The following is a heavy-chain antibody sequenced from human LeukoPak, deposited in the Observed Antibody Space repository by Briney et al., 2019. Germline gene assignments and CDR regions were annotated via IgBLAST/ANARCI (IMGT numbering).Heavy chain of an antibody. J-gene: IGHJ4*02. V-gene: IGHV4-59*08. CDR3: ARRGSGKYFDQ. Sequence: SETLSLTCTVSSGSFGGYYWSWIRQPPGKGLEWIGHIYYSGNTNYDPSLKSRVTISVDTSKNQFSLKLSSVTAADTAVYYCARRGSGKYFDQWGQGTLVTVSS. CDR1: SGSFGGYY. D-gene: IGHD3-10*01. CDR2: IYYSGNT.